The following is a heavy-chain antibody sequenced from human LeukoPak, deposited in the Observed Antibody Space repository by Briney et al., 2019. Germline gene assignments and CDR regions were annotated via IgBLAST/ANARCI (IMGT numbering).Heavy chain of an antibody. V-gene: IGHV3-48*02. J-gene: IGHJ4*02. CDR1: GFTFSSYS. D-gene: IGHD1-26*01. Sequence: GGSLRLSCKASGFTFSSYSMNWVRQAPGKGLEWVSYISSSSGTIYYADSVKGRFTISRDNARNSLYLQMNSLRDEDTAVYYCARDRSGSYHFDYWGQGTLVTVSS. CDR2: ISSSSGTI. CDR3: ARDRSGSYHFDY.